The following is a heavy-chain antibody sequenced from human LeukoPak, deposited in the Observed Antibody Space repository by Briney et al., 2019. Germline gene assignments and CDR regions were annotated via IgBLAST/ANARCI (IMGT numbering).Heavy chain of an antibody. CDR1: GYTFTGYY. J-gene: IGHJ5*02. D-gene: IGHD3-9*01. CDR3: ARIYYDILTGYYRGDWFDP. Sequence: ASVKVSCKASGYTFTGYYMHWVRQAPGQGLEWMGWINPNSGGTNYAQKFQGRVTMTRDTSISTAYMELSRLRSDDTAVYYCARIYYDILTGYYRGDWFDPWGQGTLVTVSS. V-gene: IGHV1-2*02. CDR2: INPNSGGT.